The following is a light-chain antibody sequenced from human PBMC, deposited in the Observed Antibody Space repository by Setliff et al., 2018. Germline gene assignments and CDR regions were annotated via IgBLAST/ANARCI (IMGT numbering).Light chain of an antibody. J-gene: IGLJ1*01. V-gene: IGLV2-14*03. CDR2: DVS. CDR1: SSDVGGYNY. Sequence: QSALTQPASVSGSPGQSITISCTGTSSDVGGYNYVSWYQQHSGKAPKLMIYDVSNRPSGVSNRFSGSKSGNTASLTISGLQAEDEADYYCSSYTGTYVFGSGTKVTVL. CDR3: SSYTGTYV.